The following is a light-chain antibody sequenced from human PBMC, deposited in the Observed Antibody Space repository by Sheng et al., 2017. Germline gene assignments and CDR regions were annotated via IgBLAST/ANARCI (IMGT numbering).Light chain of an antibody. Sequence: EIVLTQSPETVSLSPGERATLSCRASQKVSSSYIAWYQQKPGQAPRLLIYGASFRATGIPARFSGRGSGTDFTLTIISLQSEDFAFYYCQQYHNWPRTFGQGTKVEIK. V-gene: IGKV3-15*01. J-gene: IGKJ1*01. CDR2: GAS. CDR3: QQYHNWPRT. CDR1: QKVSSS.